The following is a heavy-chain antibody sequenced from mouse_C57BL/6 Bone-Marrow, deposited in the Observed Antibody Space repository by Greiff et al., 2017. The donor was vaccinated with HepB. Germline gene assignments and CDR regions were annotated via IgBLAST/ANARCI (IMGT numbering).Heavy chain of an antibody. CDR2: IYPRSGNT. V-gene: IGHV1-81*01. D-gene: IGHD1-1*01. CDR1: GYTFTSYG. CDR3: AVFITTVANWYFDV. Sequence: QVQLQQSGAELARPGASVKLSCKASGYTFTSYGISWVKQRTGQGLEWIGEIYPRSGNTYYNEKFKGKATLTAEKSSSTAYMELRRLTSEDSAVYFCAVFITTVANWYFDVWGTGTTVTVSS. J-gene: IGHJ1*03.